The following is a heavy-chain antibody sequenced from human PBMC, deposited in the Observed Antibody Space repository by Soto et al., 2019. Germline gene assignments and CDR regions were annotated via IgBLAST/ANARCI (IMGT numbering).Heavy chain of an antibody. V-gene: IGHV1-24*01. CDR1: GYTLTELS. J-gene: IGHJ5*02. D-gene: IGHD6-13*01. Sequence: ASVNVSCKVSGYTLTELSMHWVRQAPGKGLEWMGGFDPEDGETIYAQKFQGRVTMTEDTSTDTAYMELSSLRSEDTAVYYCATIGSWYTEFDPWGQGTLVTVSS. CDR3: ATIGSWYTEFDP. CDR2: FDPEDGET.